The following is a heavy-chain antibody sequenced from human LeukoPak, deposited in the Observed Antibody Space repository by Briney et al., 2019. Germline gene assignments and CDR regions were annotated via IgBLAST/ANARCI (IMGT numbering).Heavy chain of an antibody. CDR2: INHSGST. V-gene: IGHV4-34*01. J-gene: IGHJ4*02. CDR3: ARGRRLLVRGSFDY. CDR1: GGSFSGYY. Sequence: PSETLSLTCAVYGGSFSGYYWSWIRQPPGKGLEWIGEINHSGSTNYNPSLKSRVTISVDTSKNQFSLKLSSVTAADTAVYYCARGRRLLVRGSFDYWGQGTLVTVSS. D-gene: IGHD3-10*01.